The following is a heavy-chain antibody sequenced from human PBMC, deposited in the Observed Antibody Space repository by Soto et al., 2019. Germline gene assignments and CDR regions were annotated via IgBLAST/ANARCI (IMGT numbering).Heavy chain of an antibody. Sequence: SATLSLTCTVSGGSISSSSYYWGWIRQPPGKGLEWIGSIYYSGSTYYNPSLKSRVTISVDTSKNQFSLQLSSVTAADTAVYFCAREDDGGDRDYYGLDVWGQGTTVTVSS. V-gene: IGHV4-39*02. D-gene: IGHD2-21*02. J-gene: IGHJ6*02. CDR1: GGSISSSSYY. CDR2: IYYSGST. CDR3: AREDDGGDRDYYGLDV.